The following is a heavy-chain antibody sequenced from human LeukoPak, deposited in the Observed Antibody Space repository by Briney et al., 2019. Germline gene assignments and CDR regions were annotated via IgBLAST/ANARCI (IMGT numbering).Heavy chain of an antibody. D-gene: IGHD1-26*01. Sequence: GASVKVSCKASGYTFTGYYMHWVRQAPGQGLEWMGWINPNSGGTNYAQKFQGRVTMTEDTSTDTAYMELSSLRSEDTAVYYCATDPGRSGSYSGDDYWGQGTLVTVSS. CDR2: INPNSGGT. V-gene: IGHV1-2*02. CDR1: GYTFTGYY. CDR3: ATDPGRSGSYSGDDY. J-gene: IGHJ4*02.